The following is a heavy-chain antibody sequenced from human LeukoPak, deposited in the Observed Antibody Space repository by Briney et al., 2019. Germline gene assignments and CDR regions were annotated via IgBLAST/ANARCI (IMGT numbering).Heavy chain of an antibody. J-gene: IGHJ6*03. D-gene: IGHD3-10*01. Sequence: PGGSLRLSCAASGFTFSSYAMHWVRQAPGKGLEWVAVISYDGSNKYYADSVKGRFTISRDNSKNTLYLQMNSLRAEDTAVYYCARIPRYGSVYYYYMDVWGKGTTVTVSS. CDR1: GFTFSSYA. CDR3: ARIPRYGSVYYYYMDV. CDR2: ISYDGSNK. V-gene: IGHV3-30*04.